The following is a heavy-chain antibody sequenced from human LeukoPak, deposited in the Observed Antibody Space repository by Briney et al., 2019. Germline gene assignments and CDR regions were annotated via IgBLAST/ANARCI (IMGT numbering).Heavy chain of an antibody. D-gene: IGHD3-10*01. CDR2: ISAYNGDT. V-gene: IGHV1-18*01. CDR1: GYTFTSYG. Sequence: ASVKVSCKASGYTFTSYGISWVRHAPGQGLGWVGWISAYNGDTNYAQKLQGRVTITTDTSTSTAYMELRSLRSDDTAVYYCARDTPRYTSGSHAFDIWGQGTMVTVSS. J-gene: IGHJ3*02. CDR3: ARDTPRYTSGSHAFDI.